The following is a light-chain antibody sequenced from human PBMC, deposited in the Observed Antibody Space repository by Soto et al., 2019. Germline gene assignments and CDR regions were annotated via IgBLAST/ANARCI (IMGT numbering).Light chain of an antibody. CDR1: QSISSY. J-gene: IGKJ1*01. V-gene: IGKV1-39*01. Sequence: DIQMTQSPSSLSASVGDRVTITCRASQSISSYLNWYQQKPGKAPKLLIYAASSLQSGVPSRFSGSGSGTDFTLTISSLQPDAFANYYCQQSYSTPQTFGQGTKVEIK. CDR3: QQSYSTPQT. CDR2: AAS.